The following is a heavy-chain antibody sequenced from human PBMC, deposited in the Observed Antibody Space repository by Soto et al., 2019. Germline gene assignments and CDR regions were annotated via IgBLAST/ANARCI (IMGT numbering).Heavy chain of an antibody. CDR3: ARHGERDGYNDYYYYYGMDV. V-gene: IGHV5-51*01. CDR1: GYSFTSSW. Sequence: GESLTIACIGSGYSFTSSWIGWVRQMPGKGLEWMGIIYPGDSDTRYSPSFQGQVTISADKTISTAYLQWSSLKASDTAMYYCARHGERDGYNDYYYYYGMDVWGQGTTVTVSS. J-gene: IGHJ6*02. CDR2: IYPGDSDT. D-gene: IGHD1-1*01.